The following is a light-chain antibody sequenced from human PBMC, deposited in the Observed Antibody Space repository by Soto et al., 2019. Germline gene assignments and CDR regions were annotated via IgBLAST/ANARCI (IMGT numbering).Light chain of an antibody. Sequence: IVFTQSPGTLSLSPRERATLSCTASQSVSSSYLVWHQQKPGQAPRLLIYAASRRATGIPDRFSGSGSGTDFTLTISRLEPEDFAVYYCQQYGSSPWTFGQGTKVDIK. J-gene: IGKJ1*01. V-gene: IGKV3-20*01. CDR2: AAS. CDR3: QQYGSSPWT. CDR1: QSVSSSY.